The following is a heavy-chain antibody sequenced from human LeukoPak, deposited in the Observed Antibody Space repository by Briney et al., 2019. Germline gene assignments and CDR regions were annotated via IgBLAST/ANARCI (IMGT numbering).Heavy chain of an antibody. CDR3: TRQYYGSGRIYYYYMDV. V-gene: IGHV3-73*01. CDR2: IRSKANSYAT. J-gene: IGHJ6*03. CDR1: GFTFSGSA. Sequence: GGALRLSCAASGFTFSGSAMHWVRQASGKGLEWVGRIRSKANSYATAYAASVKGRFTISRDDSKNTAYLQMNSLKTEDTAVYYCTRQYYGSGRIYYYYMDVWGKGTTVTVSS. D-gene: IGHD3-10*01.